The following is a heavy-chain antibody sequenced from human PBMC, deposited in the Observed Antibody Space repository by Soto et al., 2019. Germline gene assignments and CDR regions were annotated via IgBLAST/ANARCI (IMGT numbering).Heavy chain of an antibody. CDR3: ARDGYNRGVFDY. CDR2: ISFDGANT. V-gene: IGHV3-30-3*01. J-gene: IGHJ4*02. CDR1: GFTFSSYN. D-gene: IGHD3-10*01. Sequence: QVQLVESGGGVVPPGGSLRVSCVASGFTFSSYNMHWVRQAPGEGLEWVAVISFDGANTFYADSVKGRFTISRDIYRDTLYLQMSSLRDEDTAIYYCARDGYNRGVFDYWGQGTLVTVSS.